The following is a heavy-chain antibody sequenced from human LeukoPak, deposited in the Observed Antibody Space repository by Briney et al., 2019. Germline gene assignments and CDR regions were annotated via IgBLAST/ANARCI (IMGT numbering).Heavy chain of an antibody. CDR1: GFTFSSNY. V-gene: IGHV3-53*01. D-gene: IGHD4-17*01. J-gene: IGHJ5*02. CDR2: IYSGGST. Sequence: GGSLRLSCAASGFTFSSNYMSWVRQAPGKGLEWVSVIYSGGSTYYADSVKGRFTISRDNSKNTLYLQMNSLRAEDTAVYYCARGTARYGDYGDNWFDPWGQGTLVTVSS. CDR3: ARGTARYGDYGDNWFDP.